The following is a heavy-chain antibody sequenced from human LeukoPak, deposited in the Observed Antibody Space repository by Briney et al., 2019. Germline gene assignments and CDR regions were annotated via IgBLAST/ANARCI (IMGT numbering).Heavy chain of an antibody. CDR3: AADSRFGELLFDY. J-gene: IGHJ4*02. CDR2: IVVGSGNT. CDR1: GFTFTSSA. Sequence: SVKVSCKASGFTFTSSAMQWVRQARGQRLEWIGWIVVGSGNTNYAQKFQERVTITRDMSTSTAYMELSSLGSEDTAVYYCAADSRFGELLFDYWGQGTLVTVSS. D-gene: IGHD3-10*01. V-gene: IGHV1-58*02.